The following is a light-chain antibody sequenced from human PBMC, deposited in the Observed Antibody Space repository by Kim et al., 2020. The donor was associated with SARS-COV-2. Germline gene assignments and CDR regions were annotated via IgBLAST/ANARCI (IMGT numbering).Light chain of an antibody. CDR3: QQYDAPPFT. V-gene: IGKV1-33*01. CDR2: DAA. Sequence: ASVGDRVTITCQASEDVSDYFNWYHQKPGEAPKVLIRDAANLESGVPSRFSRGGYGTEFSLTISSVQPEDMGTYYCQQYDAPPFTFGQGTQLEIK. CDR1: EDVSDY. J-gene: IGKJ5*01.